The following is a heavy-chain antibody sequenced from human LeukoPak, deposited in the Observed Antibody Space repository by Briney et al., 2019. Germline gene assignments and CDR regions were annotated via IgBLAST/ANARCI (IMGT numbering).Heavy chain of an antibody. CDR1: GGSLSSYY. V-gene: IGHV4-59*07. CDR3: ARSGYKYGADALDI. CDR2: IYYSGST. J-gene: IGHJ3*02. D-gene: IGHD5-18*01. Sequence: SYTLSLTCTVSGGSLSSYYWTWIRQPPGKGLEWIGYIYYSGSTNYNPSLKSRVTISVDTSKNQFSLKLSSVTAADTAVYYCARSGYKYGADALDIWGQGTMVTVSS.